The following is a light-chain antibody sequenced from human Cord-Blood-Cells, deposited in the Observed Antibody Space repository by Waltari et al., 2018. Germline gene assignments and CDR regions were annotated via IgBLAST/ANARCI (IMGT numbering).Light chain of an antibody. CDR1: SSNIGNKY. CDR3: GTWESSLSAGV. Sequence: QSVFTQPPSVSAAPGQKVTISCSGSSSNIGNKYVSWYQQLPGTAPKLLIYDKNKRPSAIPDRFSGSKSGTSATLGITGLQTGDEDDYYCGTWESSLSAGVFGGGTKLTVL. J-gene: IGLJ3*02. V-gene: IGLV1-51*01. CDR2: DKN.